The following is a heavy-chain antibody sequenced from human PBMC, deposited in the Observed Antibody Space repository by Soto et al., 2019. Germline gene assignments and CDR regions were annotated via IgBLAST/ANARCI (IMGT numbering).Heavy chain of an antibody. CDR3: AREGGYFDSSGSGVYHYHGVDV. CDR2: IYTTGST. D-gene: IGHD3-22*01. Sequence: QVQLQESGPGLVKPSETLSLTCTVSGGSISTYFWSWIRQPAGGGLEWIGRIYTTGSTNYNPSLKSRVTMSLDTSRNQFSLKLSSVTAADTGVYYCAREGGYFDSSGSGVYHYHGVDVWGQGTTVTVSS. V-gene: IGHV4-4*07. CDR1: GGSISTYF. J-gene: IGHJ6*02.